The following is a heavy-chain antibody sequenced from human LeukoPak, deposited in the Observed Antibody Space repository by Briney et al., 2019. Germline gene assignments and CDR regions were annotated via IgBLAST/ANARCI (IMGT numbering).Heavy chain of an antibody. D-gene: IGHD3-16*01. CDR3: ARETSQKGAHYMDV. V-gene: IGHV4-39*07. Sequence: SETLSLTCTVSGGSISSSSYYWGWIRQPPGKGLEWIGSIYYSGSTYYNPSLKSRVAISVDTSKNQFSLKLTSVTAADTAVYYCARETSQKGAHYMDVWGKGTTVTISS. J-gene: IGHJ6*03. CDR2: IYYSGST. CDR1: GGSISSSSYY.